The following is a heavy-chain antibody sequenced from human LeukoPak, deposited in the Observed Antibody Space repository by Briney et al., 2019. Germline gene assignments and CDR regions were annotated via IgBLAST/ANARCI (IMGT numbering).Heavy chain of an antibody. CDR1: GYTFTSYY. Sequence: GASVKVSCKASGYTFTSYYMHWVRQAPGQGLEWMGIINPIGGSTGYAQKFQGRVTLTRDTSTSTVYMELSSLRSEDTAVYYCARVLARNWFDPWGQGTLVTVSS. CDR3: ARVLARNWFDP. CDR2: INPIGGST. J-gene: IGHJ5*02. V-gene: IGHV1-46*01.